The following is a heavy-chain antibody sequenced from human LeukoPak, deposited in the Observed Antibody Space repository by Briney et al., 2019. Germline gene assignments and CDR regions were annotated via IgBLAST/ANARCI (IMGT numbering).Heavy chain of an antibody. D-gene: IGHD6-19*01. J-gene: IGHJ4*02. CDR1: GFTFSSYA. CDR3: ARDLEVAVALDY. CDR2: ISYDGTNK. Sequence: GRSLRLSCAASGFTFSSYAMHWVRQAAGKGLEWVAIISYDGTNKDYADSVKGRFTISRDNAKNSLYLQMNSLRAEDTAVYYCARDLEVAVALDYWGQGTLVTVSS. V-gene: IGHV3-30-3*01.